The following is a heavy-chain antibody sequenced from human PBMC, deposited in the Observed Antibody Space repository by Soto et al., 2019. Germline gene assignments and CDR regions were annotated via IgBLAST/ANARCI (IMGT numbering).Heavy chain of an antibody. Sequence: SETLSLTCTVSGGSISSYYWSWIRQPPGKGLEWIGYIYYSGSTNYNPSLKSRVTISVDTSKNQFSLKLSSVTAADTAVYYCARDADSSGWLDYWGQGTLVTVSS. CDR3: ARDADSSGWLDY. CDR1: GGSISSYY. V-gene: IGHV4-59*01. J-gene: IGHJ4*02. CDR2: IYYSGST. D-gene: IGHD6-19*01.